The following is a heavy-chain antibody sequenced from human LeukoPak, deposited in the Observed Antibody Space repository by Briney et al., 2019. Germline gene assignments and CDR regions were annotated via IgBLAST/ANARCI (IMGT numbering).Heavy chain of an antibody. J-gene: IGHJ4*02. CDR2: IKEDGSET. V-gene: IGHV3-7*01. CDR3: ARDDESTLGTDS. D-gene: IGHD3-16*01. Sequence: GGSLRLSCAASGFTFSRYWMSWVRQAPGKGLEWVANIKEDGSETYYADSVKGRFTISRDNAKSSLFLQMNSLRAEDTAVYYCARDDESTLGTDSWGQGTLVTVSS. CDR1: GFTFSRYW.